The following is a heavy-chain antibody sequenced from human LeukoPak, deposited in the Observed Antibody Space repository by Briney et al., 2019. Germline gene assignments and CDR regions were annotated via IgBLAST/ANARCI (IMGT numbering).Heavy chain of an antibody. CDR3: VAATRVYYFDY. V-gene: IGHV3-30*04. D-gene: IGHD2-15*01. CDR1: GFTFSSYA. J-gene: IGHJ4*02. Sequence: PGRSLRLSCAASGFTFSSYAMHWVRQAPGKGLEWVAVISYDGSNKYYADSVKGRFTISRDNSKNTLYLQMNSLRAEDTAVYYCVAATRVYYFDYWGQGTLVTVSS. CDR2: ISYDGSNK.